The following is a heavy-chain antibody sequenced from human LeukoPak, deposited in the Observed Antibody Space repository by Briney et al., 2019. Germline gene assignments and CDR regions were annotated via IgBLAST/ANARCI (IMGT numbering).Heavy chain of an antibody. J-gene: IGHJ6*02. D-gene: IGHD5-24*01. CDR3: ARLRWGSLVPYGMDV. CDR2: IIPILGIA. Sequence: SVKVSCTASGGTFSSYAISWVRQAPGQGLEWMGRIIPILGIANYAHKFQGRVTITADKSTSTAYMELSSLRSEDTAVYYCARLRWGSLVPYGMDVWGQGTTVTVSS. CDR1: GGTFSSYA. V-gene: IGHV1-69*04.